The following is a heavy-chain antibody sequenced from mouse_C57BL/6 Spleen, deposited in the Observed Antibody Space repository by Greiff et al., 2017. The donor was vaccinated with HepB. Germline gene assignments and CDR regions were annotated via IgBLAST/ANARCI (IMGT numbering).Heavy chain of an antibody. CDR3: ARHEEGELGYYEYDDGPWFAY. J-gene: IGHJ3*01. Sequence: QVQLQQSGAELVKPGASVKLSCKASGYTFTEYTIHWVKQRSGQGLEWIGWFYPGSGSIKYNEKFKDKATLTADKSSSTVYMELSRLTSEDSAVYFCARHEEGELGYYEYDDGPWFAYWGQGTLVTVSA. CDR2: FYPGSGSI. CDR1: GYTFTEYT. V-gene: IGHV1-62-2*01. D-gene: IGHD2-4*01.